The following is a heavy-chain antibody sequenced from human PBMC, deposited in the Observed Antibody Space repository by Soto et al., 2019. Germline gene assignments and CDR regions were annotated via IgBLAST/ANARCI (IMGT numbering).Heavy chain of an antibody. J-gene: IGHJ5*02. CDR1: GYTFSSYG. V-gene: IGHV1-18*01. CDR2: INAHNGNT. D-gene: IGHD1-26*01. Sequence: ASVKVSCKASGYTFSSYGISWVRQAPGQGLEWMGWINAHNGNTNYAQKLQGRVTMTTDTSTSTAYMELRSLRSDDTAVYYCARYSGGWPDPWGQGTLVTVSS. CDR3: ARYSGGWPDP.